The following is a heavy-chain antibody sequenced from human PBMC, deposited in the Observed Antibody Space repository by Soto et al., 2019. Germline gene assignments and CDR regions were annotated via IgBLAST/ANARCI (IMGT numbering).Heavy chain of an antibody. CDR1: GFTFSSYA. CDR2: ISYDGSNK. Sequence: GGSLRLSCAASGFTFSSYAMHWVRQAPGKGLEWVAVISYDGSNKYYADSVKGRFTISRDNSKNTLYLQMNSLRAEDTAVYYCARDPYIVVVPAAMYYYYGMDVWGQGTTVTVSS. V-gene: IGHV3-30-3*01. D-gene: IGHD2-2*01. CDR3: ARDPYIVVVPAAMYYYYGMDV. J-gene: IGHJ6*02.